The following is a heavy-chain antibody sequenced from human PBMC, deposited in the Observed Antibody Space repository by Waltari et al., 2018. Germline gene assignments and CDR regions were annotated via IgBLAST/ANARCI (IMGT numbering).Heavy chain of an antibody. V-gene: IGHV3-53*02. Sequence: EVQLVETGGGFIQPGGSLRLSCAVSGFAVRDNYMSWVRQAPGKGSVWVSVIYRGASTYYADAVKSRYTISRDTSTNTVYLQMNSLRGEDTAVYFCASHYCSGGSCYFDYWGQGTLVTVSS. CDR3: ASHYCSGGSCYFDY. CDR2: IYRGAST. J-gene: IGHJ4*02. CDR1: GFAVRDNY. D-gene: IGHD2-15*01.